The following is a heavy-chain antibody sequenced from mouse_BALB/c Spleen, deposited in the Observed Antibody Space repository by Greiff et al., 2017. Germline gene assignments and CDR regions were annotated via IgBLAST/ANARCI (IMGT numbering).Heavy chain of an antibody. Sequence: VHLVESGPGLVAPSQSLSITCTVSGFSLTSYDISWIRQPPGKGLEWLGVIWTGGGTNYNSAFMSRLSISKDNSKSQVFLKMNSLQTDDTAIYYCVRDGNYFDYWGQGTTLTVSS. CDR1: GFSLTSYD. J-gene: IGHJ2*01. D-gene: IGHD1-1*02. CDR2: IWTGGGT. CDR3: VRDGNYFDY. V-gene: IGHV2-9-2*01.